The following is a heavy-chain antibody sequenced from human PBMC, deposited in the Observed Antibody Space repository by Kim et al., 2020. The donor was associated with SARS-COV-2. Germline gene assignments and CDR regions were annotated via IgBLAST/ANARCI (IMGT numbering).Heavy chain of an antibody. CDR1: GGSISSYY. CDR3: ARDGAGGELLHAFDI. CDR2: IYYSGST. J-gene: IGHJ3*02. V-gene: IGHV4-59*01. Sequence: SETLSLTCTVSGGSISSYYLSWIRQPPGKGLEWIGYIYYSGSTNYNPSLKSRVTISVDTSKNQFSLKLSSVTAADTAVYYCARDGAGGELLHAFDIWGQGTMVTVSS. D-gene: IGHD3-10*01.